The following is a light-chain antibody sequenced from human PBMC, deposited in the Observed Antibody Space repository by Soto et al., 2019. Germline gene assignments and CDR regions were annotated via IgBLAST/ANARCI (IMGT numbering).Light chain of an antibody. J-gene: IGLJ2*01. Sequence: QPVLTQPPSASGAPGQRVTISCSGSSSNIGSNYVYWYQQLPGTAPKLLIDRNNQRPSGVPDRFSGSKSGTSASLAISGLRSEDEADYYCAAWDDSLSAYVIFGGGTKVTVL. CDR1: SSNIGSNY. CDR2: RNN. V-gene: IGLV1-47*01. CDR3: AAWDDSLSAYVI.